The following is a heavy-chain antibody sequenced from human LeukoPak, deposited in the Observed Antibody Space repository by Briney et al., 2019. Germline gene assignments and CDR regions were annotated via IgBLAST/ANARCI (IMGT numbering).Heavy chain of an antibody. CDR2: MSTSGGST. J-gene: IGHJ5*02. Sequence: GGSLRLSCAASGFTFSSYAMSWVRQAPGKGLEWVSTMSTSGGSTYYADSVKGRFTISRDNSKNTLFLHMNSLRAEDTAVYYCARAVDFWSGYPQPNWFDPWGQGTLATVSS. CDR1: GFTFSSYA. CDR3: ARAVDFWSGYPQPNWFDP. V-gene: IGHV3-23*01. D-gene: IGHD3-3*01.